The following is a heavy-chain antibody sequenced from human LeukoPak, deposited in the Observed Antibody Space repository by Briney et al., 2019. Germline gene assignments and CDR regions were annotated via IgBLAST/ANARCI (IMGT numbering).Heavy chain of an antibody. Sequence: GGSLRLSCAASGFTFSSYAMSWVRQAPGKGLEWVSVISDSGGSTYYADYVKGRFTISRDNSKNTLYLQMNSLRAEDTAVYYCAKQLGYCSDGSCYFPYWGQGTLVTVSS. CDR1: GFTFSSYA. V-gene: IGHV3-23*01. CDR2: ISDSGGST. J-gene: IGHJ4*02. CDR3: AKQLGYCSDGSCYFPY. D-gene: IGHD2-15*01.